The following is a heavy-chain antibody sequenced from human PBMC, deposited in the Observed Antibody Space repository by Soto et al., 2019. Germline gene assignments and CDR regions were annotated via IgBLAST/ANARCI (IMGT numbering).Heavy chain of an antibody. D-gene: IGHD3-22*01. CDR2: IKRKTDGGTT. CDR1: GFTFSNAW. Sequence: EVQLVESGGGLVKPGGSLRLSCAASGFTFSNAWMSWVRQAPGKGLEWVGRIKRKTDGGTTDYAAPVKGRFTISRDDSKNTLDLQMNSLKTEDTAVDYCTTGLVVVIPSGMDVWGQGTTVTVSS. J-gene: IGHJ6*02. V-gene: IGHV3-15*01. CDR3: TTGLVVVIPSGMDV.